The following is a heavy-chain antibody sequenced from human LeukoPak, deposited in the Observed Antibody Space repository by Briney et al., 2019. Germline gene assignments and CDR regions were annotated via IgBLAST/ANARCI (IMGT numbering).Heavy chain of an antibody. J-gene: IGHJ4*02. V-gene: IGHV3-30*18. CDR1: GFTFSSYG. CDR3: AKDDSSGYCPDY. CDR2: ISYDGSNK. D-gene: IGHD3-22*01. Sequence: GRSLRLSCAASGFTFSSYGMHWVRQAPGKGLEWVAVISYDGSNKYHADSVKGRFTISSDNSKNTLYLQMNSLRAEDTAVYYCAKDDSSGYCPDYWGQGTLVTVSS.